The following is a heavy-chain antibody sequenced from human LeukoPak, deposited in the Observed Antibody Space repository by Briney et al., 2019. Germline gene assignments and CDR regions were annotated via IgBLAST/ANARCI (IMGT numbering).Heavy chain of an antibody. Sequence: PGGSLRLSCAASGFTFSSYAMSWVRQAPGQGLEWVSAINGSGASTDYADSVKVRFTISRDNSKNTLYLQMNSLRAEDTAVYYCAKDRSSRLLWFGESGRNDAFDIWGQGTTVTVSS. CDR3: AKDRSSRLLWFGESGRNDAFDI. CDR1: GFTFSSYA. J-gene: IGHJ3*02. D-gene: IGHD3-10*01. CDR2: INGSGAST. V-gene: IGHV3-23*01.